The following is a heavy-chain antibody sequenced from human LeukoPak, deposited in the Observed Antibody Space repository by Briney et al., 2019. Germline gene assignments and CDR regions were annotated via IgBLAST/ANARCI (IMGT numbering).Heavy chain of an antibody. Sequence: PGGSLRLSCAASGFTFSSHWMTWVRQAPGKGLEWVAHINQDGSEEHYMDSVKARFTISRDNAKNSLSLQMNSLRAEDTAMYYCVRDGGVSGYDLLDNWGQGTLVTVSS. CDR3: VRDGGVSGYDLLDN. CDR1: GFTFSSHW. CDR2: INQDGSEE. J-gene: IGHJ4*02. V-gene: IGHV3-7*01. D-gene: IGHD5-12*01.